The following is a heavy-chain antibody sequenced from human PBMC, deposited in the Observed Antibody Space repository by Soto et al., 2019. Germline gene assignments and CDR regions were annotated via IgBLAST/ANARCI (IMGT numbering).Heavy chain of an antibody. CDR1: GYTFTRYA. D-gene: IGHD3-22*01. Sequence: QVQLVQSGAGVKKPGASVKVSCKASGYTFTRYAISWVRQAPGQGLEWMGGISDYNGNTNYAQKLQGRDTMTTDTSTSTADMQLRGLRSDDAAVYYCARLYYYDTRGYYYVEDYWGQGTLVTVSS. V-gene: IGHV1-18*01. J-gene: IGHJ4*02. CDR3: ARLYYYDTRGYYYVEDY. CDR2: ISDYNGNT.